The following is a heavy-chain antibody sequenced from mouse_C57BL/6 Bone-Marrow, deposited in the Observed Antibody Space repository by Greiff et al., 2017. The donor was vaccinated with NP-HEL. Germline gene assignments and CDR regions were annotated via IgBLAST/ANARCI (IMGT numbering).Heavy chain of an antibody. Sequence: DVQLQESGAELVKPGASVKLSCTASGFNIKDYYMHWVKQRTEQGLEWIGRIDPEDGETKYAPKFQGKATITADTSSNTAYLQLSSLTSEDTAVYYCASPYYDYDEDWYFDVWGTGTTVTVSS. CDR2: IDPEDGET. CDR3: ASPYYDYDEDWYFDV. D-gene: IGHD2-4*01. J-gene: IGHJ1*03. V-gene: IGHV14-2*01. CDR1: GFNIKDYY.